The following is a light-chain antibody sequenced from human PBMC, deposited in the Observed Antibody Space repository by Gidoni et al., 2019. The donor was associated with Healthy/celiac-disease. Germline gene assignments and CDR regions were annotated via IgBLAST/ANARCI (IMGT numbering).Light chain of an antibody. CDR3: QQYYSTPYT. CDR1: QSVLYSSNNKHY. Sequence: DIVMTQSPESLAVSLVERATINCKSSQSVLYSSNNKHYLAWYQQKPGQPPKLLIYWASTRESGVPDRFSGSGSGTDFTLTISSLQAEDVAVYYCQQYYSTPYTFXQXTKLEIK. V-gene: IGKV4-1*01. J-gene: IGKJ2*01. CDR2: WAS.